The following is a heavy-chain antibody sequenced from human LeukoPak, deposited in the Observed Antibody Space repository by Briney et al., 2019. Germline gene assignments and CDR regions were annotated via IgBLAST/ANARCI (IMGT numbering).Heavy chain of an antibody. D-gene: IGHD3-10*01. Sequence: PSVTLSLTCTVSGGSISSTTYYWAWIRQPPGKGLEWIGSIYKTGSTNYSPSLKSRVTISEDTSKNQFSLKLRSVTAADTAVYYRARGPRFGELLWHWFDPWGQGTLVTVSS. CDR2: IYKTGST. J-gene: IGHJ5*02. CDR1: GGSISSTTYY. CDR3: ARGPRFGELLWHWFDP. V-gene: IGHV4-39*07.